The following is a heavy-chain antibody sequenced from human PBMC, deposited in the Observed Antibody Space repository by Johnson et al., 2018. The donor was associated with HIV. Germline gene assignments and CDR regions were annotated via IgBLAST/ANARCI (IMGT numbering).Heavy chain of an antibody. CDR1: GFTFSSYW. J-gene: IGHJ3*02. Sequence: VQLVESGGGLVQPGGSLRLSCAASGFTFSSYWMSWVRQAPGKGLEWVANIKQDGSEKYYVDSVKGRFPISRDNAKNSLYLQMNSLRAEDTAVYYCARDGRKLTYYYDSSGYDDAFDIWGQGTMVTVSS. V-gene: IGHV3-7*01. CDR2: IKQDGSEK. CDR3: ARDGRKLTYYYDSSGYDDAFDI. D-gene: IGHD3-22*01.